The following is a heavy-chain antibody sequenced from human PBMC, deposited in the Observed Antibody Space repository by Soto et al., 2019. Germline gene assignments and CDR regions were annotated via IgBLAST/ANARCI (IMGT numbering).Heavy chain of an antibody. CDR1: GYTFTSYA. Sequence: ASVKVSCKASGYTFTSYAMHWVRQAPGQRLEWMGWINAGNGNTKYSQKFQGRVTITRDTSASTAYMELSSLRSEDTAVYYCASRMYYYGSGSYSGPDAFDIWGQGTMVTVSS. CDR2: INAGNGNT. V-gene: IGHV1-3*01. J-gene: IGHJ3*02. CDR3: ASRMYYYGSGSYSGPDAFDI. D-gene: IGHD3-10*01.